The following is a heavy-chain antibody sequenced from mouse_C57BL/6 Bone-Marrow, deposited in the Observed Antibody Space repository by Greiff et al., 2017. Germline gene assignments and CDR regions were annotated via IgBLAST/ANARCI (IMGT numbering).Heavy chain of an antibody. CDR3: ARRGITTVVASHFDY. D-gene: IGHD1-1*01. Sequence: EVQVVESGPVLVKPGASVKMSCKASGYTFTDYYMNWVKQSHGKSLEWIGVINPYNGGTSYNQKFKGKATLTVDKSSSTAYMELNSLTSEDSAVYYCARRGITTVVASHFDYWGQGTTLTVSS. CDR1: GYTFTDYY. J-gene: IGHJ2*01. V-gene: IGHV1-19*01. CDR2: INPYNGGT.